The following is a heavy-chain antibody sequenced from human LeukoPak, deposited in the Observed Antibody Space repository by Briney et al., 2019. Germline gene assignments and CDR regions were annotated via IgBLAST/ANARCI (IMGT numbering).Heavy chain of an antibody. J-gene: IGHJ4*02. Sequence: PSETLSLTCTVSGGSISSSSFSWGWIRQPPGKGLERIGSIYYSGSTYYNPSLKSRLTVSVDTSKNQFSLKLSSVTAADTAVYYCARLAAAGTRTGIDYWGQGTLVTVSS. CDR3: ARLAAAGTRTGIDY. CDR1: GGSISSSSFS. CDR2: IYYSGST. V-gene: IGHV4-39*07. D-gene: IGHD6-13*01.